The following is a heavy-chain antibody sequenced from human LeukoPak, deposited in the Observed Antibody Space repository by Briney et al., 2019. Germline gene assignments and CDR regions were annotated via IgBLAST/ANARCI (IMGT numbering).Heavy chain of an antibody. J-gene: IGHJ6*02. Sequence: KASETLSLTCTVSGGSISSGGYYWSWIRQPPGKGLEWIGYIYYSGSTYYNPSLKSRVTISVDTSKNQFSLKLSSVTAADTAVYYCARGSSFKRGTGYDSSGYHLWYYYGMDVWGQGTTVTVSS. D-gene: IGHD3-22*01. CDR3: ARGSSFKRGTGYDSSGYHLWYYYGMDV. CDR1: GGSISSGGYY. V-gene: IGHV4-30-4*08. CDR2: IYYSGST.